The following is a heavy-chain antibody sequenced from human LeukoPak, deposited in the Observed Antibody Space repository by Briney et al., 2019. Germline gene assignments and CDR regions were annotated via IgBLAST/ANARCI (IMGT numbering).Heavy chain of an antibody. Sequence: GGSLTLSCTASGFTFSSYAMIWVRQAPGKGLEWVSGIGAGGTFTYYADSVEGRFTISRDNSKNTLYLQMNSLRADDTAVYYCAKARGSSVYEQFDYWGQGTQVTVSP. V-gene: IGHV3-23*01. CDR2: IGAGGTFT. CDR3: AKARGSSVYEQFDY. J-gene: IGHJ4*02. D-gene: IGHD5/OR15-5a*01. CDR1: GFTFSSYA.